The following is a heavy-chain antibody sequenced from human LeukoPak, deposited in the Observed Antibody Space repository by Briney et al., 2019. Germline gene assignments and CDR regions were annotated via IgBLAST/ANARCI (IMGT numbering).Heavy chain of an antibody. CDR3: ARDTGSGYDYFSYYFDY. J-gene: IGHJ4*02. CDR2: ISGSGGGT. CDR1: GFTFSSYG. V-gene: IGHV3-23*01. D-gene: IGHD5-12*01. Sequence: GGSPRLSCAASGFTFSSYGLNWVRQAPGKGLEWVSGISGSGGGTYYGDSVKGRFTISRDNSKNTLYLQMNSLRAEDTAIYYCARDTGSGYDYFSYYFDYWGQGTLVTVSS.